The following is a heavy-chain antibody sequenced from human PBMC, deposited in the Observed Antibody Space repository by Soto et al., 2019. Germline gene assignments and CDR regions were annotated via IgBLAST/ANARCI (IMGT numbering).Heavy chain of an antibody. V-gene: IGHV4-30-2*01. D-gene: IGHD3-22*01. CDR1: GGFISSGSYS. Sequence: QLQLQESGSGLVKPSQTLSLTCAVSGGFISSGSYSWSWVRQPPGKGLEWIGYIYHSGNTYYNPSLNSRVTISVGRSKNQFSLKLSSVTAADTTVYYCARYCYYGSSGYYYPNWFDPWGQGTLVTVSS. CDR3: ARYCYYGSSGYYYPNWFDP. J-gene: IGHJ5*02. CDR2: IYHSGNT.